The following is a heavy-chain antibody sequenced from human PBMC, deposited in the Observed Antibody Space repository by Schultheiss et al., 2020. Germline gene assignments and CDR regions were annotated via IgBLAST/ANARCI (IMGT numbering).Heavy chain of an antibody. V-gene: IGHV4-61*01. CDR1: GGSVSSGSYY. CDR2: IYYSGST. J-gene: IGHJ6*02. D-gene: IGHD3-10*01. CDR3: ARAWNYYGSGSWVYYYYGMDV. Sequence: SETLSLTCTVAGGSVSSGSYYWSWIRQPPGKGLEWIVYIYYSGSTNYNPSLKSRVTISVDTSKNQFSLKLSSVTAADTAVYYCARAWNYYGSGSWVYYYYGMDVWGQGTTVTVSS.